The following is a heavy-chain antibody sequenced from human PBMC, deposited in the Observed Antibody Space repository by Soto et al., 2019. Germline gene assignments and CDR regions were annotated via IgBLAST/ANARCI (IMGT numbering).Heavy chain of an antibody. CDR2: ISDSGGST. CDR1: GFTFSSYG. D-gene: IGHD3-10*01. Sequence: GGSLRLSCAASGFTFSSYGMSWVRQAPGKGLEWVSAISDSGGSTYYTDSVKGRFTISRDSSKNTLYLQMNRLRAEDTAVYYCARRESSAEGYWGQGTLVTVSS. CDR3: ARRESSAEGY. J-gene: IGHJ4*02. V-gene: IGHV3-23*01.